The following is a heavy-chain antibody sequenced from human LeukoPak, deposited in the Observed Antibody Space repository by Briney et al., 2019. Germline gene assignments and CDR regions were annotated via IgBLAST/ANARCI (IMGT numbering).Heavy chain of an antibody. CDR3: ASYDSSGAYFQH. Sequence: SETLSLTCTVSGGSISSYHWSWIRQPPGKGLEWIGRIYTSGSTDYNPSLKSRVTVSVDTSKNQFSLKLSSVTAADTAVYYCASYDSSGAYFQHWGQGTLVTVSS. D-gene: IGHD3-22*01. J-gene: IGHJ1*01. CDR1: GGSISSYH. V-gene: IGHV4-4*07. CDR2: IYTSGST.